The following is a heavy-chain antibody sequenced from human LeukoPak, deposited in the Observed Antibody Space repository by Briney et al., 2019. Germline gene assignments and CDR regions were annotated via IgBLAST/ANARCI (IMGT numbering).Heavy chain of an antibody. CDR1: GFIFSSSW. CDR2: IKKDGSEK. CDR3: TTDTWYSAGH. V-gene: IGHV3-7*03. D-gene: IGHD2-15*01. J-gene: IGHJ4*02. Sequence: GGSLRLSCTASGFIFSSSWMAWIRQAPGKGLEWVAIIKKDGSEKYYVDSMKSRFTISRDNAKNSLFLQMNSLRAEDTAIYYCTTDTWYSAGHWGQGTLVTVSS.